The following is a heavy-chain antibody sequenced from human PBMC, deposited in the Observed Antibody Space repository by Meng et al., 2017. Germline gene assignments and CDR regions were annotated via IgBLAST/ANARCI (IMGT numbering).Heavy chain of an antibody. CDR1: GGSISNYY. CDR2: IYYSGST. J-gene: IGHJ4*02. V-gene: IGHV4-59*12. Sequence: GSLRLSCTVSGGSISNYYWSWIRQPPGKGLEWIGYIYYSGSTYYNPSLKSRVTISVDTSKNQFSLKLSSVTAADTAVYYCARAYYDSSPDYWGQGTLVTVSS. D-gene: IGHD3-22*01. CDR3: ARAYYDSSPDY.